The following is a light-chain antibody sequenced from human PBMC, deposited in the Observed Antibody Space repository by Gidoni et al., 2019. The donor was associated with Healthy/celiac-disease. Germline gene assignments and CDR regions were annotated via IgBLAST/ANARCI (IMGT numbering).Light chain of an antibody. CDR3: QQRSNWPPIP. J-gene: IGKJ5*01. V-gene: IGKV3-11*01. CDR1: QSVSSY. CDR2: DAS. Sequence: ELVVTQSPATLSLSPGERATLSCRASQSVSSYLAWYQQKPGQAPRLLLYDASNRATGIPARFSCSGSGTDFTLTISSLEPEDFAVYYCQQRSNWPPIPFGQGTRLEIK.